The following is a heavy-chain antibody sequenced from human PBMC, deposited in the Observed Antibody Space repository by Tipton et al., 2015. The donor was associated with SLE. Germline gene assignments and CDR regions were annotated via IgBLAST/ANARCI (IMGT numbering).Heavy chain of an antibody. CDR1: GYIFTEYG. Sequence: QSGAEVKKPGASVKVSCKASGYIFTEYGFSWVRQAPGQGPEWMGWISAYSGSTNYAQNFQGRVTMTSDAFAKTAYLELRSLRSADTAVYYCARSIVATTDFDYWGQGTLVTVSA. CDR3: ARSIVATTDFDY. J-gene: IGHJ4*02. V-gene: IGHV1-18*01. D-gene: IGHD5-12*01. CDR2: ISAYSGST.